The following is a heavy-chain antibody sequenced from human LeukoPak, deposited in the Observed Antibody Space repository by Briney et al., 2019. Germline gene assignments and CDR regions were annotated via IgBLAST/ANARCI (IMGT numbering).Heavy chain of an antibody. Sequence: SETLSLTCTVSGGSVSSGSYYWSWIRQPPGKGLEWIGYIYYSRSTNYNPSLKSRVTISVDTSKNQFSLKLSSVTAADTAVYYCARDRKGGDYYGSGSYYNWFDPWGQGTLVTVSS. V-gene: IGHV4-61*01. CDR1: GGSVSSGSYY. D-gene: IGHD3-10*01. J-gene: IGHJ5*02. CDR3: ARDRKGGDYYGSGSYYNWFDP. CDR2: IYYSRST.